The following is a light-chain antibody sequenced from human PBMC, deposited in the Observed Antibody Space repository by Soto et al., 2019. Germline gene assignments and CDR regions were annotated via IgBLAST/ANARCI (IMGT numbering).Light chain of an antibody. Sequence: QSVLTQPRSVSGSPGQSVTIPCTGTSSDVGAYNYVSWYQQHPGKAPRLMIYDVSKRPSGVPDRFSGSKSGNTASLTISGLQAEDEADYYCRPYAGTYTYVFGTGTKVTVL. J-gene: IGLJ1*01. CDR2: DVS. V-gene: IGLV2-11*01. CDR1: SSDVGAYNY. CDR3: RPYAGTYTYV.